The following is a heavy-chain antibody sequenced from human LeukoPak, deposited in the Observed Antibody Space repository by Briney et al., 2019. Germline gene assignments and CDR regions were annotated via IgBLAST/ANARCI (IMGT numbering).Heavy chain of an antibody. CDR1: GGTFSSYA. J-gene: IGHJ3*02. D-gene: IGHD1-26*01. CDR3: ARGANSGSYYGAQLDDAFDI. CDR2: IIPIFGTA. Sequence: ASVKVSCKASGGTFSSYAISWVQQAPGQGLEWMGGIIPIFGTANYAQKFQGRVTITADESTSTAYMELSSLRSEDTAVYYCARGANSGSYYGAQLDDAFDIWGQGTMVTVSS. V-gene: IGHV1-69*13.